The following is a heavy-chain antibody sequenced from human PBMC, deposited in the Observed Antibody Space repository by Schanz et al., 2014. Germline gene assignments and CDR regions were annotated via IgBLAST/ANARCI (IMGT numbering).Heavy chain of an antibody. CDR2: INSVGSNT. Sequence: EVQLVQSGGGLVQPGGSLRLSCAASGFTFSSHWMHWVRQDPGKGLVWVARINSVGSNTDYADSVTGRFTISRDNAKNSLFLQMNSLRPEDTAVYYCAKDAPYPFDLWGRGTLVTVSS. CDR3: AKDAPYPFDL. J-gene: IGHJ2*01. CDR1: GFTFSSHW. V-gene: IGHV3-74*01.